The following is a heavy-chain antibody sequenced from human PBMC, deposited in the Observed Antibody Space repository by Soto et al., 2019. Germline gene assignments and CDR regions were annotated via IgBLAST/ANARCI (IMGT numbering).Heavy chain of an antibody. CDR3: ATSYGNAWYTY. CDR1: GGSISSYY. V-gene: IGHV4-59*01. D-gene: IGHD6-13*01. CDR2: IYYSGST. J-gene: IGHJ4*02. Sequence: SETLSLTCTVSGGSISSYYWSWIRQPPGKGPEWMGYIYYSGSTKYNPSLKSRVTISVDTSKNQFSLKLSSVTVADTAVYYCATSYGNAWYTYWGQGTQVTVSS.